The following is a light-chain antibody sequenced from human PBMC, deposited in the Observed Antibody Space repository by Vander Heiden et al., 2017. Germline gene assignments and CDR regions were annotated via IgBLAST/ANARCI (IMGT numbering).Light chain of an antibody. J-gene: IGLJ2*01. CDR2: EVS. Sequence: QSALTQPASVSGSPGQSINISCTGTSSDVGGYNYVSWYQQHPGKAPKLMIYEVSNRPSGVSNRFSASKSGNTASLTISGLQAEDEADYYCSSYSSSSTLVLFGGGTKLTVL. CDR3: SSYSSSSTLVL. V-gene: IGLV2-14*01. CDR1: SSDVGGYNY.